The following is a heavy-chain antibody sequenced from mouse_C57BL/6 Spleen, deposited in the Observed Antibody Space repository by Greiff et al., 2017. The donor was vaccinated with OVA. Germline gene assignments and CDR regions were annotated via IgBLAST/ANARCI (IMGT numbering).Heavy chain of an antibody. D-gene: IGHD2-4*01. CDR3: ASEGLRRRGYFDY. V-gene: IGHV1-26*01. CDR2: INPNNGGT. Sequence: EVQLQQSGPELVKPGASVKISCKASGYTFTDYYMNWVKQSHGKSLEWIGDINPNNGGTSYNQKFKGKATLTVDKSSSTAYMELRSLTSEDSAVYYCASEGLRRRGYFDYWGQGTTLTVSS. CDR1: GYTFTDYY. J-gene: IGHJ2*01.